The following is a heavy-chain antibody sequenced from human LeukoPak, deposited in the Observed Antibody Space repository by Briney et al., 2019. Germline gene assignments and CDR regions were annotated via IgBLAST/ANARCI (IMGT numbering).Heavy chain of an antibody. J-gene: IGHJ4*02. Sequence: SGTLSLTCAVSGDSISSSNWWSWVRQPPGKGLEWIGEIYHSGSTNYNPSLKSRVTISVDKSKNQFSLKLSSVTAADTAVYYCARKGAYCSSTSCYVGVDYWGQGTLVTVSS. V-gene: IGHV4-4*02. CDR1: GDSISSSNW. CDR3: ARKGAYCSSTSCYVGVDY. CDR2: IYHSGST. D-gene: IGHD2-2*01.